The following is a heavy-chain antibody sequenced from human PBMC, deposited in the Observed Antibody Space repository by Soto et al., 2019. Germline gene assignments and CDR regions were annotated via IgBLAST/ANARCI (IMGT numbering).Heavy chain of an antibody. J-gene: IGHJ5*02. CDR3: ARDILTGYNRFVP. Sequence: SETLSLTCTVSGASISNYYWSWIRQPPGKGLEWIGYIYYTGSTNYNPSLKSRVTISVDTSKNQFSLKLNSVTAADTAVYYCARDILTGYNRFVPCGPGTLVTVSS. V-gene: IGHV4-59*01. CDR2: IYYTGST. D-gene: IGHD3-9*01. CDR1: GASISNYY.